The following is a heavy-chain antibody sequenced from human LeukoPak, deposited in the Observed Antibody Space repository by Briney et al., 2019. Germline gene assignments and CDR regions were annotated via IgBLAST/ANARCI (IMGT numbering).Heavy chain of an antibody. CDR1: GGSISSSSYY. J-gene: IGHJ5*02. CDR2: IYYSGST. D-gene: IGHD3-10*01. V-gene: IGHV4-39*01. CDR3: ARHPMVRGESIVNWFDP. Sequence: SETLSLTCTVSGGSISSSSYYWGWIRQPPGKGLEWIGSIYYSGSTYYNPSLKSRVTISVDTSKNQFSLKLSSVTAADTAVYYCARHPMVRGESIVNWFDPWGQGTLVTVSS.